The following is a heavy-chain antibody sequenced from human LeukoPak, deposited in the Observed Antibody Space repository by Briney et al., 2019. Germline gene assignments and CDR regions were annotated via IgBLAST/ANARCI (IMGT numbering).Heavy chain of an antibody. CDR1: GGSISSYY. D-gene: IGHD3-22*01. J-gene: IGHJ3*02. CDR3: ARDYYDSSLNAFDI. V-gene: IGHV4-4*07. Sequence: SETLSLTCTVSGGSISSYYRSWIRQPAGKGLEWIGRIYTSGSTNYNPSLKSRVTMSVDTSKNQFSLKLSSVTAADTAVYYCARDYYDSSLNAFDIWGQGTMVTVSS. CDR2: IYTSGST.